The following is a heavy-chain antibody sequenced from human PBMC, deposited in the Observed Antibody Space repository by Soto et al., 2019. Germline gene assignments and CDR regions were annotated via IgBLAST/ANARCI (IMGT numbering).Heavy chain of an antibody. J-gene: IGHJ3*02. CDR3: ARSKQWLVPDAFDI. CDR1: GYTFTSYG. CDR2: ISAYNGNT. D-gene: IGHD6-19*01. V-gene: IGHV1-18*01. Sequence: ASVKVSCKASGYTFTSYGISWVRQAPGQGLEWMGWISAYNGNTNYAQKLQGRVTMTTDTSTSTAYMELRSLRSDDTAVYYCARSKQWLVPDAFDICGQGTMVTVSS.